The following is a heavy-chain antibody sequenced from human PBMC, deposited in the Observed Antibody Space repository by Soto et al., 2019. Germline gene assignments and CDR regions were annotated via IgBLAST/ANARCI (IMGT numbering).Heavy chain of an antibody. J-gene: IGHJ4*02. CDR3: ARWGIAARAGDTGGDY. D-gene: IGHD6-6*01. CDR1: GYSFTSYW. V-gene: IGHV5-10-1*01. CDR2: IDPSDSYT. Sequence: ASLKISCQGSGYSFTSYWISWVRQMPGKGLEWMGRIDPSDSYTNYSPSFQGHVTISADKSISTAYLQWSSLKASDTAMYYCARWGIAARAGDTGGDYWGQGTLVTVSS.